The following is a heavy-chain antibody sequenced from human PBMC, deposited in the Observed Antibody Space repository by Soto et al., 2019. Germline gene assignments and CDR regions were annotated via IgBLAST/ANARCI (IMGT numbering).Heavy chain of an antibody. V-gene: IGHV4-34*01. J-gene: IGHJ5*02. D-gene: IGHD3-10*01. CDR1: GWSFIGYY. CDR3: ARGRVTMVRGRNWFDP. CDR2: INHSGST. Sequence: SETLSLTCAVYGWSFIGYYWSWIRQPPGKGLEWIGEINHSGSTNYNPSLKSRVTISVDTSKNQFSLKLSSVTAADTAVYYCARGRVTMVRGRNWFDPWGQGTLVTVSS.